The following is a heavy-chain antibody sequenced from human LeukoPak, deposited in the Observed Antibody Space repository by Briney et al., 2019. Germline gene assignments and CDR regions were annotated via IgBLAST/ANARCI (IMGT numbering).Heavy chain of an antibody. V-gene: IGHV3-21*01. CDR2: ISSGSSYV. CDR1: GFTFSSYG. D-gene: IGHD2-2*01. CDR3: TRSTTWGFDY. J-gene: IGHJ4*02. Sequence: GGSLRLSCAASGFTFSSYGMNWVRQAPGKGLEWVSSISSGSSYVYYADSVKGRFTISRDNSKNSLYLQMNSLRAEDTAVYYCTRSTTWGFDYWGQGTLVTVSS.